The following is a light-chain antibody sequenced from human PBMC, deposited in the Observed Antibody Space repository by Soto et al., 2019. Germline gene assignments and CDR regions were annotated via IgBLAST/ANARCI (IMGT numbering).Light chain of an antibody. CDR3: QQYYSSPPT. V-gene: IGKV4-1*01. CDR2: WAS. Sequence: EIVMTQSTDCMGVSMGESVNIDCKSSQSVLYSSNNKNYLSWYQQRPGQPPKLLFYWASTRESGVPDRFSGSGSGTHFALTITSLQAEDVAVYYCQQYYSSPPTFGQGTKVDIK. J-gene: IGKJ1*01. CDR1: QSVLYSSNNKNY.